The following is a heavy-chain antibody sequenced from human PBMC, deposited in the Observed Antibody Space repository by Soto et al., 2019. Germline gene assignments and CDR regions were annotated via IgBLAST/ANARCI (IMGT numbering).Heavy chain of an antibody. CDR1: GYSFTSYW. CDR2: IYPGDSDT. CDR3: ASSPIRSPTPYYDFWSGYSTAEYFQH. Sequence: TGESLKISCKGSGYSFTSYWIGWVRQMPGKGLEWMGIIYPGDSDTRYSPSFQGQVTISADKSISTAYLQWSSLKASDTAMYYCASSPIRSPTPYYDFWSGYSTAEYFQHWGQGTLVTVSS. J-gene: IGHJ1*01. V-gene: IGHV5-51*01. D-gene: IGHD3-3*01.